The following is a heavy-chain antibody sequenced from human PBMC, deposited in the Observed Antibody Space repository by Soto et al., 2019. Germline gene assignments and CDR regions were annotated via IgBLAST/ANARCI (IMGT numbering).Heavy chain of an antibody. CDR3: DRGVGDYGDYKLDY. V-gene: IGHV4-30-2*01. J-gene: IGHJ4*02. D-gene: IGHD4-17*01. CDR2: IYHSGST. CDR1: GGSISSGGYS. Sequence: PSETLSLTCAVSGGSISSGGYSWSWIRQPPGKGLEWIGYIYHSGSTYYNPSLKSRVTISVDRSKNQFSLKLSSVTAADTAVYSCDRGVGDYGDYKLDYWGQGTLVTVSS.